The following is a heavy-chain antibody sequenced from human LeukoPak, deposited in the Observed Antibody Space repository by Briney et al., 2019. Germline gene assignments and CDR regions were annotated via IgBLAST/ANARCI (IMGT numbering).Heavy chain of an antibody. CDR3: ARSKARTDSGIDY. V-gene: IGHV1-69*05. CDR2: IIPIFGTA. Sequence: ASVKVSCKASGGTFSSYAISWVRQAPGQGLEWMGGIIPIFGTANYAQKFQGRVTITTDESTSTAYMELSSLRSEDTAVYYCARSKARTDSGIDYWGQGTLVTVSS. J-gene: IGHJ4*02. CDR1: GGTFSSYA. D-gene: IGHD1-14*01.